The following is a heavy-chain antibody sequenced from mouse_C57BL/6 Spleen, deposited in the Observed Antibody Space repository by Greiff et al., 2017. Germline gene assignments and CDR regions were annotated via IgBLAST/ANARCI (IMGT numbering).Heavy chain of an antibody. V-gene: IGHV1-82*01. D-gene: IGHD1-1*01. J-gene: IGHJ4*01. CDR1: GYAFSSSW. Sequence: VKLMESGPELVKPGASVKISCKASGYAFSSSWMNWVKQRPGKGLEWIGRIYPGDGDTNYNGKFKGKATLTADKSSSTAYMQLSSLTSEDSAVYFCARGSYYYGSSSLGIAMDYWGQGTSVTVSS. CDR2: IYPGDGDT. CDR3: ARGSYYYGSSSLGIAMDY.